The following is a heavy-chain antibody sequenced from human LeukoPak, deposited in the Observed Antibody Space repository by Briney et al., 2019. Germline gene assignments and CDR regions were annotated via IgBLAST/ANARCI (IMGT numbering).Heavy chain of an antibody. CDR3: ARPRLATNGLDCSSTSCYTHPFDY. CDR2: IYHSGST. D-gene: IGHD2-2*02. CDR1: GYSISSGYY. J-gene: IGHJ4*02. Sequence: SETLSLTCAVSGYSISSGYYWGWIRQPPGKGLEWIGSIYHSGSTYYNPSLKSRVTISVDTSKNQFSLKLSSVTAADTAVYYCARPRLATNGLDCSSTSCYTHPFDYWGQGTLVTVSS. V-gene: IGHV4-38-2*01.